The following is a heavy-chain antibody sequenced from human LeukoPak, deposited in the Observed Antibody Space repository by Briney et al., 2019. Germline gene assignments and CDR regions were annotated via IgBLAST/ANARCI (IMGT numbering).Heavy chain of an antibody. J-gene: IGHJ4*02. CDR2: ISAYSGNT. V-gene: IGHV1-18*01. Sequence: EASVKVSCKASGYTFTNYGIFWVRQAPGQGLEWMGWISAYSGNTNYAQKLQGRVTMTTETSTSTAYMELESLRSVDTAVYYCAISQGSYYDTSGYLGGDYWGQGTLVTVSS. D-gene: IGHD3-22*01. CDR3: AISQGSYYDTSGYLGGDY. CDR1: GYTFTNYG.